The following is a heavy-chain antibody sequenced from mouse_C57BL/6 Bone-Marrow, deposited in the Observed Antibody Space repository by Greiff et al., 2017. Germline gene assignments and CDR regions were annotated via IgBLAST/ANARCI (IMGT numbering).Heavy chain of an antibody. CDR1: GFTFSDYY. CDR3: AREDDCYRPFAY. V-gene: IGHV5-16*01. Sequence: DVQLVESEGGLVQPGSSMKLSCTASGFTFSDYYMAWVRQVPEKGLEWVANINYDGSSTYYLDSLKGRFIISRDNAKNILYLQMSSLKSEDTATYYCAREDDCYRPFAYWGQGTLVTVSA. D-gene: IGHD2-3*01. CDR2: INYDGSST. J-gene: IGHJ3*01.